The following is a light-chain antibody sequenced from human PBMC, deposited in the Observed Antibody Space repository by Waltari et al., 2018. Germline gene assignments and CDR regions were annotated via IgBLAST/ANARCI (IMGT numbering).Light chain of an antibody. V-gene: IGKV1-16*01. CDR3: LQYDSYPRT. J-gene: IGKJ1*01. CDR1: HGSRNS. Sequence: DIQMPQSPSSLSAFVGDRVTISCRASHGSRNSVGWCQKKPGKAPKALMYGASTLHSGVPSRFRGSGFGTDFTLTISGLQPEDLATYYCLQYDSYPRTFGQGTKVEIK. CDR2: GAS.